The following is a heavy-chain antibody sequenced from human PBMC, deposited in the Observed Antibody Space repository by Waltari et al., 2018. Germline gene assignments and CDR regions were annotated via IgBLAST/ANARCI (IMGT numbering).Heavy chain of an antibody. J-gene: IGHJ5*02. CDR1: GGSISSYY. Sequence: QVQLQESGPGLVKPSETLSLTCTVSGGSISSYYWSWIRQPPGEGLEWIGYIYYSGSTNYNPSLKSRVTISVDTSKNQFSLKLSSVTAADTAVYYCAREGGDYDFWSGYYKGWFDPWGQGTLVTVSS. CDR2: IYYSGST. CDR3: AREGGDYDFWSGYYKGWFDP. V-gene: IGHV4-59*01. D-gene: IGHD3-3*01.